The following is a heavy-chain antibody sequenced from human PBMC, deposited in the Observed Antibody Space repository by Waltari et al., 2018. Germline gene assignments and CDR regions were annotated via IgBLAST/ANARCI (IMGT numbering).Heavy chain of an antibody. D-gene: IGHD2-2*01. Sequence: QVQLVQSGPALKKPGASVKVSCKASGYTFPNYAINWIRQAPGQGFELMGWITTNTGNPTYVQGFTGRFVFSLDTSVSTAYLQINSLKVEDTAVYYCVREVVPASTIVVNWFDPWGQGTLVTVSS. CDR3: VREVVPASTIVVNWFDP. CDR1: GYTFPNYA. J-gene: IGHJ5*02. CDR2: ITTNTGNP. V-gene: IGHV7-4-1*02.